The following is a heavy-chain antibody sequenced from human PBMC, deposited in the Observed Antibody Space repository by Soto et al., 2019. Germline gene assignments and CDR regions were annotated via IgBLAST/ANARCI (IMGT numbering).Heavy chain of an antibody. CDR1: GYTFTSYD. Sequence: QVQLVQSGAEVKKPGASVKVSCKASGYTFTSYDINWVRQATGQGLEWMGWMNPNSGNTGYAQKFHGRVTMTRNTSISTAYMELSSLRSEDTAVYYCARGREYSYDSSGYYDAFDIWGQGTMVTVSS. CDR2: MNPNSGNT. CDR3: ARGREYSYDSSGYYDAFDI. J-gene: IGHJ3*02. V-gene: IGHV1-8*01. D-gene: IGHD3-22*01.